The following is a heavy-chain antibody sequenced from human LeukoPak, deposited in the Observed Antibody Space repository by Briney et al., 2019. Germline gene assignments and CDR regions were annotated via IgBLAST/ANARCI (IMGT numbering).Heavy chain of an antibody. CDR1: GFNLSDYY. CDR3: AKNGIAVGYYYGMDV. V-gene: IGHV3-11*01. CDR2: ISGSGSDL. Sequence: GGSLRLSCVACGFNLSDYYMNWIRQAPGRGLEWVSYISGSGSDLYYADSVKGRFTISRDNSKNTLYLQMNSLRAEDTAVYYCAKNGIAVGYYYGMDVWGQGTTVTVSS. D-gene: IGHD6-19*01. J-gene: IGHJ6*02.